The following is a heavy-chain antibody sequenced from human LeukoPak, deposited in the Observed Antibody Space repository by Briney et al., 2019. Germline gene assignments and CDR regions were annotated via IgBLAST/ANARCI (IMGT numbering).Heavy chain of an antibody. J-gene: IGHJ4*02. CDR2: LCHSGNI. V-gene: IGHV4-38-2*02. CDR3: ARDGGYCSGGSCYSDF. CDR1: GFSINTGYC. D-gene: IGHD2-15*01. Sequence: SETLSLTCTVSGFSINTGYCWAWVRQPPGKRLEWIGSLCHSGNIYYNPSLKSRVTLPLDTSRNQFSLRLSSVTAADTALYYCARDGGYCSGGSCYSDFWGPGILVTVSS.